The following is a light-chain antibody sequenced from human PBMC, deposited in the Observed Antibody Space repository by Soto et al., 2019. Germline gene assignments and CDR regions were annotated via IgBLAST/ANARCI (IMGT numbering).Light chain of an antibody. J-gene: IGLJ2*01. CDR2: GNS. Sequence: QSVLTQPPSVSGAQGQRVTISCTGSSSNIGAGYDVHWYQQLPGTAPKLLIYGNSNRPSGVPDRFSGSKSGTSASLAITGLQAEDEADYYCQSSDSSLSGPVVFGGGTKLTVL. CDR3: QSSDSSLSGPVV. V-gene: IGLV1-40*01. CDR1: SSNIGAGYD.